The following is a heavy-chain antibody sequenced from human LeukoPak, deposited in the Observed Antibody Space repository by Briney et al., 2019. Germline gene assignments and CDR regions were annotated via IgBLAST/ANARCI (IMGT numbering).Heavy chain of an antibody. Sequence: GGSLRLSCAASGFTLSNAYMSWVRQAPGKGLEWVGRIKNKTNGGTTDYAAPVKGRFTISRDDSKNTLYLQMNSLKTEDTAVYNCTTTIGGVTTWFDPGGQGTLVTVSS. D-gene: IGHD1-26*01. CDR2: IKNKTNGGTT. J-gene: IGHJ5*02. V-gene: IGHV3-15*01. CDR3: TTTIGGVTTWFDP. CDR1: GFTLSNAY.